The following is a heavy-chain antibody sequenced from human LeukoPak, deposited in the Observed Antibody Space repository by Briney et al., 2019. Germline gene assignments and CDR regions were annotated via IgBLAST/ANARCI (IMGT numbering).Heavy chain of an antibody. Sequence: GGSLRLSCAASGFTFSDYYMSWIRQAPGKGLEWVSYISSSGSTIYYADSVKGRFTISRDNAKNSLYLQMNSLRAEDTAVYYCARGPSSTIFGVVINRAVDYWGQGTLVTVSS. V-gene: IGHV3-11*04. CDR1: GFTFSDYY. CDR2: ISSSGSTI. J-gene: IGHJ4*02. CDR3: ARGPSSTIFGVVINRAVDY. D-gene: IGHD3-3*01.